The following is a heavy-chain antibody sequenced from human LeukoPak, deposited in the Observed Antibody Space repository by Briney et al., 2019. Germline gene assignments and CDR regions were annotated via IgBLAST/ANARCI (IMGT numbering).Heavy chain of an antibody. V-gene: IGHV4-59*12. CDR2: IYYSGST. CDR3: ARDYYKAQLRVGAKENWFDP. J-gene: IGHJ5*02. CDR1: GGSINSYY. Sequence: SETLSLTCTVSGGSINSYYWSWIRQPPGKGLEWIGSIYYSGSTYYNPSLKSRVTISVDTSKNQFSLKLSSVTAADTAVYYCARDYYKAQLRVGAKENWFDPWGQGTLVTVSS. D-gene: IGHD1-26*01.